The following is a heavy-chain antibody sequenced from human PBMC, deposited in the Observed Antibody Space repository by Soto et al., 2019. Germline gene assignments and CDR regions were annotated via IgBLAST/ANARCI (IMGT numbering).Heavy chain of an antibody. Sequence: QVQLQQWGAGLLKPSETLSLTCAVNGGSVNSGNYYWSWIRQPPGKGLEWIGEMSHSGGTHFNPSLKSRVTISVDTSKNQFSLKMSSVTAADTDLYYCARVERGTATTVVDAFDIWGPGTMVTVSS. CDR2: MSHSGGT. J-gene: IGHJ3*02. D-gene: IGHD1-1*01. CDR3: ARVERGTATTVVDAFDI. CDR1: GGSVNSGNYY. V-gene: IGHV4-34*01.